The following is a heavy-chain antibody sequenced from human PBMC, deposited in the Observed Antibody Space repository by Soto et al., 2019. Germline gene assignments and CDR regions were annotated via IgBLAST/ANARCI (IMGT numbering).Heavy chain of an antibody. CDR3: ARFRGSYGMDV. CDR1: GGTFSSYT. D-gene: IGHD3-10*01. Sequence: QVQLVQSGAEVKKPGSSVKVSCKASGGTFSSYTISWVRQAPGQGLEWMGRIIPILGIANYAQKFQGRVTITADKATSTAYMELSSLRSEDTAVYYCARFRGSYGMDVWGQGTTVTVSS. CDR2: IIPILGIA. J-gene: IGHJ6*02. V-gene: IGHV1-69*02.